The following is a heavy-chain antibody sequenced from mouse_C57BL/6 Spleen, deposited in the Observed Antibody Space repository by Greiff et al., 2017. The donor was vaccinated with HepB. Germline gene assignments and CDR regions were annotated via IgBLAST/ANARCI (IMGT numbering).Heavy chain of an antibody. D-gene: IGHD1-1*01. J-gene: IGHJ4*01. V-gene: IGHV3-6*01. CDR3: DRGGDYYGSVYYAMDY. Sequence: EVKLHESGPGLVKPSPSLTLTCTVSGYSITSGYNWNGIRQFPGNKLEWRGYIRYDGSNNYNPSLKNRISITRDTSKNQFFLKLNCVMTEDTATYYCDRGGDYYGSVYYAMDYWGQGTSVTVSS. CDR2: IRYDGSN. CDR1: GYSITSGYN.